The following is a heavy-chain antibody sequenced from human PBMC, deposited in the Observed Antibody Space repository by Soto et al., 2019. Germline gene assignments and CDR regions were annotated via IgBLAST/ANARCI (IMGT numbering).Heavy chain of an antibody. CDR3: ARDLSGAMKWLDP. V-gene: IGHV4-59*01. D-gene: IGHD3-10*01. Sequence: PSETLSLTCTVSGGSISGYYWTWIRQPPGKGLEWIGYITYGGSTNYSPSLKSRVTISVDTSKNQFSLKLSSVTAADTAVYYCARDLSGAMKWLDPWGQGTLVNVS. CDR2: ITYGGST. J-gene: IGHJ5*02. CDR1: GGSISGYY.